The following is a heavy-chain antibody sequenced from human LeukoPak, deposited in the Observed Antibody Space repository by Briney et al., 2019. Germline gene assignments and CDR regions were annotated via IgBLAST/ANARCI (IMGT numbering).Heavy chain of an antibody. J-gene: IGHJ4*02. CDR3: ARNSGANVYTYSFQY. CDR2: INWNGETT. V-gene: IGHV3-20*04. D-gene: IGHD1-26*01. Sequence: GGSLRLSCVASGLTFDDYGMSWVRQAPGKGLEWVSGINWNGETTTYADSVKGRFTISRDNAKNSLYLQMNSLRVEDTAFYYCARNSGANVYTYSFQYWGRGTLVTVSS. CDR1: GLTFDDYG.